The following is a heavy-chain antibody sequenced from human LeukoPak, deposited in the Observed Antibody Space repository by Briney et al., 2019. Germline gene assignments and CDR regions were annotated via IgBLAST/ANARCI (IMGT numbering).Heavy chain of an antibody. V-gene: IGHV3-48*02. Sequence: PGGSLRLSCAASGFTFSSYTMNWVRQAPGKGLEWVSSITSSSSTIYYAASVKGRFTISRDNAKNSLYLQMNSLRDEDTAVYHCARYTSGLYDYWGQGTLVTVSS. J-gene: IGHJ4*02. D-gene: IGHD6-19*01. CDR2: ITSSSSTI. CDR3: ARYTSGLYDY. CDR1: GFTFSSYT.